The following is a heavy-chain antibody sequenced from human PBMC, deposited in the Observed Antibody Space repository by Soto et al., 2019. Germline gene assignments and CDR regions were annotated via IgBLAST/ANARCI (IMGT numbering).Heavy chain of an antibody. CDR3: AKDWARFSSGWWYYFDY. J-gene: IGHJ4*02. V-gene: IGHV3-43*01. Sequence: GGSLRLSCAASGFTFDDYTMHWVRQAPGKGLEWVSLISWDGGSTYYADSVKGRFTISRDNSKNSLYLQMNSLRTGDTALYYCAKDWARFSSGWWYYFDYWGQGTLVTVSS. CDR2: ISWDGGST. D-gene: IGHD3-22*01. CDR1: GFTFDDYT.